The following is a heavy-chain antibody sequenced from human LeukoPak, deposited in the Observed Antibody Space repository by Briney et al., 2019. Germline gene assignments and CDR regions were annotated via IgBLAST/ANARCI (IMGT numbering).Heavy chain of an antibody. D-gene: IGHD3-22*01. CDR2: INPNSGGT. V-gene: IGHV1-2*02. J-gene: IGHJ4*02. Sequence: ASVKVSCKASGYTFTGYYMHWVRQAPGQGLEWMGWINPNSGGTNYAQKFQGRVTMTRDTSISTAYMELSRLRSDDTAVYCCARARLEVVITTFDYWGQGTLVTVSS. CDR1: GYTFTGYY. CDR3: ARARLEVVITTFDY.